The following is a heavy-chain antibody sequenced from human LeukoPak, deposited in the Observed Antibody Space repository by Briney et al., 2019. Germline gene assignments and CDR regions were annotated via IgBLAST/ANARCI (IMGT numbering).Heavy chain of an antibody. CDR1: AGSISSYF. Sequence: PSETLSLTCTVSAGSISSYFWNWVRQPPGKGLEWIGYISYSGSTSYNSSFNSRVTISLDTSKKQVSLKLSFVTAADTAVYFCARGVGSGGYYGSSHWHLDLWGRGTLVTVSS. D-gene: IGHD3-22*01. CDR2: ISYSGST. V-gene: IGHV4-59*01. CDR3: ARGVGSGGYYGSSHWHLDL. J-gene: IGHJ2*01.